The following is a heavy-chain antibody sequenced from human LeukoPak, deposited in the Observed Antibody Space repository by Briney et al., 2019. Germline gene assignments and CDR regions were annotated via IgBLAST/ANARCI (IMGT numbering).Heavy chain of an antibody. CDR1: GFPLSGYS. Sequence: GGSLRLSCAASGFPLSGYSMNWVRQAPGKGLEWVSSIYGSTNYIYYADSVKGRFTISRDNAKNSLYLQMNSLRAEDTAVYYCARVGYCSSSTCRNYFDYWGQGTLVTVSS. V-gene: IGHV3-21*01. CDR2: IYGSTNYI. D-gene: IGHD2-2*01. CDR3: ARVGYCSSSTCRNYFDY. J-gene: IGHJ4*02.